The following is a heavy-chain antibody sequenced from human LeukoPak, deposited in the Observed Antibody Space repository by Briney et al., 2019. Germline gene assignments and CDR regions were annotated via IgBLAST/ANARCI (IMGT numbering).Heavy chain of an antibody. CDR1: GYTFTSYG. CDR3: ASGYSYRTQFDY. CDR2: IIPIFGTA. D-gene: IGHD5-18*01. Sequence: SVKVSCKASGYTFTSYGISWVRQAPGQGLEWMGGIIPIFGTANYAQKFQGRVTITADESTSTAYMELSSLRSEDTAVYYCASGYSYRTQFDYWGQGTLVTVSS. J-gene: IGHJ4*02. V-gene: IGHV1-69*13.